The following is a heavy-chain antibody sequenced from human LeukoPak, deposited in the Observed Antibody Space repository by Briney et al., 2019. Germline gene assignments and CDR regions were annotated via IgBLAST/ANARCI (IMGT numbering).Heavy chain of an antibody. CDR1: GYTFSGHY. Sequence: ASVKVSCKASGYTFSGHYMHWVRQAPGPGLEWMGWINPNSGGTNYAQKFQGRVTMTRDTSISTAYMELNRRRSDDTAVYYCARDRDYGSGIFDYWGQGTLVTVSS. CDR3: ARDRDYGSGIFDY. D-gene: IGHD3-10*01. CDR2: INPNSGGT. V-gene: IGHV1-2*02. J-gene: IGHJ4*02.